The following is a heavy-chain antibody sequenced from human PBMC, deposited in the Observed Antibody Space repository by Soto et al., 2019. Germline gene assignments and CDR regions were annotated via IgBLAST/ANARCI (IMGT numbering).Heavy chain of an antibody. Sequence: SETLSLTCTVSGGSVSRGSYYWSWIRQPPGKGLEWIGYIYYSGSTNYNPSLKSRVTMSVDTSKNQFSLKLSSVTAADTAVYYCARDRVVAFRQLDIWGQGTMVTVSS. V-gene: IGHV4-61*01. CDR1: GGSVSRGSYY. CDR2: IYYSGST. J-gene: IGHJ3*02. CDR3: ARDRVVAFRQLDI. D-gene: IGHD3-22*01.